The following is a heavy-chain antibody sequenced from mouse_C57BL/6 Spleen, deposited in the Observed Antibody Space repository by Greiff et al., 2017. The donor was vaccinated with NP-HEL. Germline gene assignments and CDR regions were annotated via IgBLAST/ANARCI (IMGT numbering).Heavy chain of an antibody. V-gene: IGHV2-2*01. CDR2: IWSGGST. J-gene: IGHJ2*01. CDR3: ARNKATTVLGYFDY. CDR1: GFSLTSYG. D-gene: IGHD1-1*01. Sequence: QVQLKESGPGLVQPSQSLSITCTVSGFSLTSYGVHWVRQSPGKGLEWLGVIWSGGSTDYNAAFISRLSISKDNSKSQVFFKMNSLQADDTAIYYCARNKATTVLGYFDYWGQGTTLTVSS.